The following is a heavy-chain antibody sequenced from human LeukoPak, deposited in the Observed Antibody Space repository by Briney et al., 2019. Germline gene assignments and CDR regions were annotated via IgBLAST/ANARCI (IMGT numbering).Heavy chain of an antibody. CDR1: GGSFGGYY. Sequence: SETLSLTCAVYGGSFGGYYWSWIRQPPGKGLEWIGGINHSGSTKYNPSLKSRVTISVDTSKNHFSLNLSSVTAADTAVYYCARGQWLAPTGDYWGQGTLVTVSS. D-gene: IGHD6-19*01. V-gene: IGHV4-34*01. CDR2: INHSGST. J-gene: IGHJ4*02. CDR3: ARGQWLAPTGDY.